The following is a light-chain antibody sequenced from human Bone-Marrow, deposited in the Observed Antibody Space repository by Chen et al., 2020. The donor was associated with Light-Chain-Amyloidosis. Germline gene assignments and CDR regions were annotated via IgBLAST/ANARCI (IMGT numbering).Light chain of an antibody. V-gene: IGLV3-25*03. CDR3: QSADSSGTYEVI. CDR2: RDT. CDR1: DLPTKY. Sequence: SYELTQPPSVSVSPVQTARITCSGDDLPTKYAYWYQQKPGQAPVLVIHRDTERPSGISERFSGSSSGTTATLTISGVRAEDEADYHCQSADSSGTYEVIFGGGTKLTGL. J-gene: IGLJ2*01.